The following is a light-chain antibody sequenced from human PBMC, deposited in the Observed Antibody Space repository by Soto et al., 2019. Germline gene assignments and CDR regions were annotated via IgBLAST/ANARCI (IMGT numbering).Light chain of an antibody. CDR3: PQSTTWWT. Sequence: IGMAHTPLTESRAGEERRTLWSTAGQSVSSNLAWYQQKPGQAPRLLIYGASTRATGIPARLTGSVSGIGFTVDLRSLSFEDSPVYYCPQSTTWWTFRQGTQVDIK. CDR1: QSVSSN. CDR2: GAS. J-gene: IGKJ1*01. V-gene: IGKV3-15*01.